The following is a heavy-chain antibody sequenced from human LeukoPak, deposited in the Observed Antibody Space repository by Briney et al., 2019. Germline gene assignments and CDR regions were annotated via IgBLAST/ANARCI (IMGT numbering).Heavy chain of an antibody. V-gene: IGHV4-34*01. CDR2: INHSGST. CDR1: GGSFSGYY. CDR3: ARGRRSSTSCYDY. Sequence: PSETLSLTCAVYGGSFSGYYWSWIRQPPGKGLEWIGEINHSGSTNCNPSLKSRVTISVDTSKNQFSLKLSSVTAADTAVYYCARGRRSSTSCYDYWGQGTLVTVSS. D-gene: IGHD2-2*01. J-gene: IGHJ4*02.